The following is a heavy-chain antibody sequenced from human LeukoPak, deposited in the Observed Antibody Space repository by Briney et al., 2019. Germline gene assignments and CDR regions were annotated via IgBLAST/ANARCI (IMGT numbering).Heavy chain of an antibody. D-gene: IGHD3-22*01. J-gene: IGHJ4*02. CDR3: AKSPSSYYYFFEY. CDR1: GFTFSSYA. CDR2: ISGSDGNT. V-gene: IGHV3-23*01. Sequence: GGSLRLSCAAAGFTFSSYAMSWVRQAQGKGLEWVSAISGSDGNTLYAESVKGGFTISRDKYKKMVYMQMNRLRAGETAIYYCAKSPSSYYYFFEYWGQGTLVTVSS.